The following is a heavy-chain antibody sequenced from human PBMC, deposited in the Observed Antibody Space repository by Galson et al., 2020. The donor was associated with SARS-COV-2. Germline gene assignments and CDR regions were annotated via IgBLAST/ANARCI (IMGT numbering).Heavy chain of an antibody. CDR1: GFTFSANG. Sequence: GGSLRLSCVASGFTFSANGMHWVRQAPAKGLEWVSFMCCDGDNRFYADSVKGRFTISRDNSKNTLYLQMDSLTVEGTATYYCARVRGREQLVDFWGRGTLVTGSS. CDR3: ARVRGREQLVDF. D-gene: IGHD6-13*01. CDR2: MCCDGDNR. J-gene: IGHJ4*02. V-gene: IGHV3-33*08.